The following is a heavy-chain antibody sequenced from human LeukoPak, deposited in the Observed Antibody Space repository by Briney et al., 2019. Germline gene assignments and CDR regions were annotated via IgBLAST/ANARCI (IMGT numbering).Heavy chain of an antibody. CDR3: ARQGSSWSAEYFQH. CDR2: ISIDESNK. V-gene: IGHV3-30-3*01. D-gene: IGHD6-13*01. J-gene: IGHJ1*01. CDR1: GITFRNYA. Sequence: GSLRLSCAASGITFRNYAMHWVRQAPGKGLEWVAVISIDESNKYYADSVKGRFTISRDNSKNTLYLQMNSLGAEDTAVYYCARQGSSWSAEYFQHWGQGTLVTVSS.